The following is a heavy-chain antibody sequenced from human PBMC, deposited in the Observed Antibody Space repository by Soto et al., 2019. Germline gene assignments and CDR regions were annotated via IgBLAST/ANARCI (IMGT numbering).Heavy chain of an antibody. Sequence: QITLKESGPPLVKPTQTLTLTCTFSGFSLSTSGVGVGWIRQPPGKALEWLALIYWDDDKRYSPSLKSRLTITKDTSKNQVVLTMTNMDPVDTATYYCAHSYYDSSGYYYANFQHWGQGTLVTVSS. J-gene: IGHJ1*01. CDR3: AHSYYDSSGYYYANFQH. CDR2: IYWDDDK. D-gene: IGHD3-22*01. V-gene: IGHV2-5*02. CDR1: GFSLSTSGVG.